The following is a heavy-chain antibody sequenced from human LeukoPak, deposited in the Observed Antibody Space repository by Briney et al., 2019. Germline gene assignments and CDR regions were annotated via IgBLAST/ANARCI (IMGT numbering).Heavy chain of an antibody. J-gene: IGHJ4*02. CDR1: GGTFSSYA. Sequence: RASVKVSCKASGGTFSSYAISWVRQAPGQGLEWMGWISAYNGNTNYAQKLQGRVTMTTDTSTSTAYMELRSLRSDDTAVYYCARDSPVGALGYWGQGTLVTVSS. V-gene: IGHV1-18*01. CDR3: ARDSPVGALGY. CDR2: ISAYNGNT. D-gene: IGHD1-26*01.